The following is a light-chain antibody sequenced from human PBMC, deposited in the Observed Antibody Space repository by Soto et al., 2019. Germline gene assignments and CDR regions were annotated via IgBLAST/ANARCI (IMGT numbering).Light chain of an antibody. CDR2: AAS. CDR1: QSVSRY. Sequence: EVVLTQSPATLSLSPGERATLSCRASQSVSRYLAWYQQKPGRAPRLLIYAASIRAAGVPARFSGSGSGTDFTLTISSLEPEDFAVYYCQHRSSWPLTFGGGSKVEI. V-gene: IGKV3-11*01. J-gene: IGKJ4*01. CDR3: QHRSSWPLT.